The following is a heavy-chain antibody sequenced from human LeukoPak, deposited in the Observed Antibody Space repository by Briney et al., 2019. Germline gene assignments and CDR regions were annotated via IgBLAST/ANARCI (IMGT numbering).Heavy chain of an antibody. Sequence: SETLSLTCTVSGGSISSYYWSWIRQPPGKGLEWIGYIYYSGSTYYNPSLKSRVTISVDTSKNQFSLKLSSVTAADTAVYYCARGGYDSSDNWFDPWGQGTLVADSS. CDR3: ARGGYDSSDNWFDP. V-gene: IGHV4-59*12. CDR2: IYYSGST. D-gene: IGHD3-22*01. CDR1: GGSISSYY. J-gene: IGHJ5*02.